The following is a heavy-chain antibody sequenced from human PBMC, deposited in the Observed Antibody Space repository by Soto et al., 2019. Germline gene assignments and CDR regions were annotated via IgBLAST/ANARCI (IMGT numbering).Heavy chain of an antibody. J-gene: IGHJ4*02. V-gene: IGHV1-46*01. D-gene: IGHD3-16*02. CDR1: GYTFTSYY. CDR3: ARSYYDYVWGSYRSAHLDY. CDR2: INPSGDST. Sequence: ASVKVSCKASGYTFTSYYMHWVRQAPGQGLEWMGIINPSGDSTSYAQKFQGRVTMTRDTSTSTVYMELSSLRSEDTAVYFCARSYYDYVWGSYRSAHLDYWGQGTLVTVSS.